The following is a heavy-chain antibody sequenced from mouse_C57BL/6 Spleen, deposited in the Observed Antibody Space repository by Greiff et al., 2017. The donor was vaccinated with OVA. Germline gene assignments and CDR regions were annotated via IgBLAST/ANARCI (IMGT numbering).Heavy chain of an antibody. CDR3: TRRILRGAMDY. CDR2: IDPETGGT. J-gene: IGHJ4*01. V-gene: IGHV1-15*01. CDR1: GYTFTDYE. Sequence: VQLQQSGAELVRPGASVTLSCKASGYTFTDYEMHWVKQTPVHGLEWIGAIDPETGGTAYNQKFKGKAILTADKSSSTAYMELRSLTSEDSVVYYCTRRILRGAMDYWGQGTSVTVSS.